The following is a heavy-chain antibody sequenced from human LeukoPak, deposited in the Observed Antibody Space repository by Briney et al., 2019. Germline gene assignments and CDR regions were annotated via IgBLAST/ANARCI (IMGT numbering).Heavy chain of an antibody. CDR2: IKSKTDGGTT. V-gene: IGHV3-15*01. D-gene: IGHD2-21*02. J-gene: IGHJ3*02. CDR3: TTAQPLAYCGGDCWNAFDI. Sequence: GGSLRLSCAASGFTLSHYYMSWVRQAPGKGLEWVGRIKSKTDGGTTDYAAPVKGRFTISRDDSKNTLYLQMNSLKTEDTAVYYCTTAQPLAYCGGDCWNAFDIWGQGTMVTVSS. CDR1: GFTLSHYY.